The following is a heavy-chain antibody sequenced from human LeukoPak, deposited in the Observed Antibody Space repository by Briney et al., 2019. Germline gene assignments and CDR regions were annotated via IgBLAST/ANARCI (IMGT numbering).Heavy chain of an antibody. CDR1: GGSISSYY. D-gene: IGHD6-13*01. CDR3: ARVRSRSSWYYFDY. CDR2: IYYSGST. V-gene: IGHV4-59*12. Sequence: PSETLSLTCTVSGGSISSYYWSWIRQSPGKGLEWIGYIYYSGSTNYNPSLKSRVTISVDTSKNQFSLKLSSVTAADTAVYYCARVRSRSSWYYFDYWGQGTLVTVSS. J-gene: IGHJ4*02.